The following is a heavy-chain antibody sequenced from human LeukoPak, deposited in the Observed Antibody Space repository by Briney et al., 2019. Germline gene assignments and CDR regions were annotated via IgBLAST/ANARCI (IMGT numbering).Heavy chain of an antibody. J-gene: IGHJ4*01. Sequence: SETLSLTCTVSGGSISSSSYYWAWIRQPPGKGLQWIASISYSVTTYYNPSLKSRVTISIDTSKNQFSLKLSSVTAADTAVYYCARHLRGATIYYEYWGQGTLVTVSS. CDR1: GGSISSSSYY. D-gene: IGHD1-26*01. CDR2: ISYSVTT. CDR3: ARHLRGATIYYEY. V-gene: IGHV4-39*01.